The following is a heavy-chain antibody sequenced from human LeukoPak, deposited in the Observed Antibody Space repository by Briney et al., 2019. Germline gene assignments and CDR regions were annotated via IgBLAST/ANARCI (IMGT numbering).Heavy chain of an antibody. CDR2: ISYDGSNK. J-gene: IGHJ4*02. D-gene: IGHD3-10*01. CDR3: ARDKSRGASSPYFDY. CDR1: GFPFSSYA. V-gene: IGHV3-30*01. Sequence: GGSLRLSCAASGFPFSSYAMHWARKAPGKGLEGVAFISYDGSNKYYADSVKRLFTISRDNSKNTLYLQMNSRRAEDTAVYYCARDKSRGASSPYFDYWGQGTLVTVSS.